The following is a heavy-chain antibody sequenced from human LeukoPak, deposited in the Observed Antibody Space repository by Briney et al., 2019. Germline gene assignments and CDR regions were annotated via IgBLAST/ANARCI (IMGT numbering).Heavy chain of an antibody. CDR1: GGSISSYY. D-gene: IGHD5-24*01. V-gene: IGHV4-59*01. CDR2: IYYSGST. J-gene: IGHJ3*02. Sequence: SETLSLTCTVSGGSISSYYWSWIRQPPGKGLEWIGYIYYSGSTNYNPSLKSRVTISVDTSKNQFSLKLSSVTAADTAVYYCARVAEMDTYPPDAFDIWGQGTMVTVSS. CDR3: ARVAEMDTYPPDAFDI.